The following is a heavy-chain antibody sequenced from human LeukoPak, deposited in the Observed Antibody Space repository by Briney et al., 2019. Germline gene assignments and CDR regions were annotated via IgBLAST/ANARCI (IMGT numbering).Heavy chain of an antibody. J-gene: IGHJ6*03. D-gene: IGHD4-11*01. CDR1: GGSISSYY. CDR3: AREANPSGDYSNEGYYYYMDV. CDR2: IYTSGST. Sequence: SETLSLTGTVSGGSISSYYWSWIRQPAGKGLEWIGRIYTSGSTNYNPSLKSRVTMSVDTSKNQFSLKLSSVTAADTAVYYCAREANPSGDYSNEGYYYYMDVWGKGTTVTVSS. V-gene: IGHV4-4*07.